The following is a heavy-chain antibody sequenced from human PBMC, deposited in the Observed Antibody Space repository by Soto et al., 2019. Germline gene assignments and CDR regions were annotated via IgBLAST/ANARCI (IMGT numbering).Heavy chain of an antibody. CDR1: GGTFGNTA. Sequence: QVQLVQSGAEVKEPGSSVNVSCKTSGGTFGNTAVTWVRQVPGQGLEWIGGIVPLFGTANYAQKVRGRVIINADKSKSTAYMDLSSLRSDDTAIYYCARDGDPGYSFWSGPLGGGRFDPWGQGTLVTVSS. CDR2: IVPLFGTA. CDR3: ARDGDPGYSFWSGPLGGGRFDP. J-gene: IGHJ5*02. V-gene: IGHV1-69*14. D-gene: IGHD3-3*01.